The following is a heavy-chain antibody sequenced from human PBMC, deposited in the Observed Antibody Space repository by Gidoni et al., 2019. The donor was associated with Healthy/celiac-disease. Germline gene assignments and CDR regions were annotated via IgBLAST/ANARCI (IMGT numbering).Heavy chain of an antibody. J-gene: IGHJ6*02. CDR2: VDPEDGET. Sequence: EVQLVQSGAEVKKPGATVKISCKVSGYTFTDYYMHWVQQATGKGLEWMGIVDPEDGETIYAEKFQGRVTITADTSTDTAYMELSSLRSEDTAVYYCATTAGYSYGRPERYYYYGMDVWGQGTTVTVSS. D-gene: IGHD5-18*01. CDR1: GYTFTDYY. CDR3: ATTAGYSYGRPERYYYYGMDV. V-gene: IGHV1-69-2*01.